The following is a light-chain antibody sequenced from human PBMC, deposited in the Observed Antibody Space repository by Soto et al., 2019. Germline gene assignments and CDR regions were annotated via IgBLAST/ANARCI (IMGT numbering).Light chain of an antibody. J-gene: IGLJ3*02. CDR2: EVS. CDR3: SLYTSSSVWV. CDR1: SSDVGSYNR. V-gene: IGLV2-18*01. Sequence: QSALTQPPSVSGSPGQSVTISCTGTSSDVGSYNRVSWYQQPPGTAPKLMIYEVSNRPSGVPDRFSGSKSGNTASLTISGLQAEDEADYYCSLYTSSSVWVFGGGTKLTVL.